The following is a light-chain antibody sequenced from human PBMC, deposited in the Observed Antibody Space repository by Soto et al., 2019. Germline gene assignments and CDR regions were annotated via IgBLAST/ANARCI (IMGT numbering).Light chain of an antibody. V-gene: IGLV1-44*01. CDR3: EAWDDSLNGRV. Sequence: QSALTQPPSTSGTPGQRVTISCSGSSSNIGTKTVNWYQQLPGTAPKLLIYNNNQRPSGVPDRFSGSKSGTSASLTIRGLQSEDEADYYCEAWDDSLNGRVFGGGTKLTVL. J-gene: IGLJ3*02. CDR2: NNN. CDR1: SSNIGTKT.